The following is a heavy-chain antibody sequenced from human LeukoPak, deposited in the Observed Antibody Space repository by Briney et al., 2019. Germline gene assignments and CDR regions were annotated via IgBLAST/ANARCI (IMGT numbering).Heavy chain of an antibody. V-gene: IGHV1-69*13. CDR3: ARGWLSETTVVTPYNY. Sequence: ASVTVSCKASGGTFSSYAISWVRQAPGQGLEWMGGIIPIFGTANYAQKFQGRVTITAVESMSTAYMELSSLRSEDTAVYYCARGWLSETTVVTPYNYWGQGTLVTVSS. J-gene: IGHJ4*02. D-gene: IGHD4-23*01. CDR2: IIPIFGTA. CDR1: GGTFSSYA.